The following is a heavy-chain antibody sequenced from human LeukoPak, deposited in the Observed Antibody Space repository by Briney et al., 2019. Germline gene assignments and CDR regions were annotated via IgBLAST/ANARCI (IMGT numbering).Heavy chain of an antibody. CDR3: ARDLVGATHY. Sequence: GASVKVSCKVSGYTFTGYYMHWVRQAPGQGLEWMGWINPNSGGTNYAQKFQGGVTMTRDTSISTAYMELSRLRSDDTAVYYCARDLVGATHYWGQGTLVTVSS. CDR2: INPNSGGT. J-gene: IGHJ4*02. CDR1: GYTFTGYY. V-gene: IGHV1-2*02. D-gene: IGHD1-26*01.